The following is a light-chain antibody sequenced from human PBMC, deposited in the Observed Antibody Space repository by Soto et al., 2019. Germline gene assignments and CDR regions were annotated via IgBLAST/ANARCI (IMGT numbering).Light chain of an antibody. Sequence: EKGMSQSPRTLYLSPGERATLSCRASQSVSSSYLAWYQQKPGQAPRLHIYGASSRATGISDRFSGSGSGTDFTLTISILEPEDFAVYYCQQYGSSLCTFGPGTKVDIK. CDR1: QSVSSSY. CDR3: QQYGSSLCT. J-gene: IGKJ3*01. V-gene: IGKV3-20*01. CDR2: GAS.